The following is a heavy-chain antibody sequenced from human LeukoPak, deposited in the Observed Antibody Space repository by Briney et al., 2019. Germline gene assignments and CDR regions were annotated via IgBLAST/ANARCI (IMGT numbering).Heavy chain of an antibody. CDR1: GYTFTSYG. CDR3: ARYVATTMNVDY. V-gene: IGHV1-18*01. J-gene: IGHJ4*02. CDR2: ISAYNGNT. D-gene: IGHD5-12*01. Sequence: ASVKVSCKASGYTFTSYGISWVRQAPGQGLEWMGWISAYNGNTNYAQKLQGRVTMTTDTSTSTAYMELSSLRSEDTAVYYCARYVATTMNVDYWGQGTLVTVSS.